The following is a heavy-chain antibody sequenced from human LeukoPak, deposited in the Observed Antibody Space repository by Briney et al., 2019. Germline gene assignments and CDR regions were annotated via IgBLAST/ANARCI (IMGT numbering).Heavy chain of an antibody. CDR3: ARAWGFVDY. CDR1: GGSLNNSY. J-gene: IGHJ4*02. D-gene: IGHD7-27*01. V-gene: IGHV4-59*01. CDR2: IYYAGRT. Sequence: PSETLSLTCNVSGGSLNNSYWSWLRQPPGKGLEWLGSIYYAGRTNYNPSLQSRVTVSVDTSKNQFSLKLTSVTAADTAVYYCARAWGFVDYWGQGTLVTVSS.